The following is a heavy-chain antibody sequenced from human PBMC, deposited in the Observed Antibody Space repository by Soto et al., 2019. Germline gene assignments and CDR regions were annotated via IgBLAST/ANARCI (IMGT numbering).Heavy chain of an antibody. D-gene: IGHD6-19*01. CDR1: GYTFTSYY. J-gene: IGHJ4*02. Sequence: QVQLVQSGAEVKKPGASVKVSCKASGYTFTSYYMHWVRQAPGQGLEWMGIINPSGGSTSYAQKFQGRVTMTKETSTSTVYMELSRLRSEDTAVYYCASDSSGWSHYFDYWGQGTLVTVSS. CDR2: INPSGGST. CDR3: ASDSSGWSHYFDY. V-gene: IGHV1-46*03.